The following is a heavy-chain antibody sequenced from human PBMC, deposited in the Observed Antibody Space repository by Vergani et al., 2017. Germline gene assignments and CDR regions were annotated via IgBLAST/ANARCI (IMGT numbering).Heavy chain of an antibody. J-gene: IGHJ6*02. D-gene: IGHD3-10*02. CDR1: GFRFSNYW. V-gene: IGHV3-7*01. Sequence: EVEVVESGGGLVQPGGSLRLSCAASGFRFSNYWMHWLHQAPGKGLEWVANIKEDGSEKNYVDSVKGRFTISRDNAKNSLYLQMNSLRAEDTAMYYCARDGLLAGYYGRYYYSMDVWGQGTTVTVS. CDR3: ARDGLLAGYYGRYYYSMDV. CDR2: IKEDGSEK.